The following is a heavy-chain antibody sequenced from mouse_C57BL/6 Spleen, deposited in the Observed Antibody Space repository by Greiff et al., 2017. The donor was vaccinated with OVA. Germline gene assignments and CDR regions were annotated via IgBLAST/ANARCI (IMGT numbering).Heavy chain of an antibody. Sequence: EVMLVEYGGDLVKPGGSLKLSCAASGFTFSSYGMSWVRQTPDKRLEWVATISSGGSYTYYPDSVKGRFTISRDNAKNTLYLQMSSLKSEDTAMYYCARHVTAQAPYFDYWGQGTTLTVSS. V-gene: IGHV5-6*02. D-gene: IGHD3-2*02. J-gene: IGHJ2*01. CDR3: ARHVTAQAPYFDY. CDR1: GFTFSSYG. CDR2: ISSGGSYT.